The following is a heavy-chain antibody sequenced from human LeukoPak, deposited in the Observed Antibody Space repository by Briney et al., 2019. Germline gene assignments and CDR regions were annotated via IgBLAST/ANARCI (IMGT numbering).Heavy chain of an antibody. CDR3: AKTQGYLDY. J-gene: IGHJ4*02. Sequence: GGSLRLSCAASGFTFSTYAMSWVRQAPGKGLEWVSAITGSGSTFYGDSVKGRFTISRDNSKNTLYLQVNTLRAEDTAVYYCAKTQGYLDYWGQGTLVTVSS. CDR1: GFTFSTYA. CDR2: ITGSGST. V-gene: IGHV3-23*01.